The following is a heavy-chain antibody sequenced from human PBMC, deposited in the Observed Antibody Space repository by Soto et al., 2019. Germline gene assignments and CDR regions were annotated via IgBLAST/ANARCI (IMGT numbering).Heavy chain of an antibody. Sequence: ASVKVSCKASGYTFTSYDINWVRQASGQGLEWMGWMNPNSGNTGYAQTFQGRVTMTRNTSISTAYMELSSLRSEDTAVYYCARRNDTSPYYFDMDVWGQGTTVTVSS. J-gene: IGHJ6*02. CDR3: ARRNDTSPYYFDMDV. CDR2: MNPNSGNT. CDR1: GYTFTSYD. D-gene: IGHD1-1*01. V-gene: IGHV1-8*01.